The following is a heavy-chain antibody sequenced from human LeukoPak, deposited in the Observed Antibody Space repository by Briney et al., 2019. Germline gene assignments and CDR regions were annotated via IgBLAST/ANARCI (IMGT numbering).Heavy chain of an antibody. V-gene: IGHV3-74*01. CDR1: GFTFSSYW. D-gene: IGHD5-12*01. Sequence: GGSLRLSCAASGFTFSSYWMHWVRQAPGKGLVWVSRINSDGSSTSYADSVKGRFTISRDNSKNTLYLQMNSLRAEDTAVYYCAKDQWLRLKGASPHYWGQGTLVTVSS. CDR3: AKDQWLRLKGASPHY. J-gene: IGHJ4*02. CDR2: INSDGSST.